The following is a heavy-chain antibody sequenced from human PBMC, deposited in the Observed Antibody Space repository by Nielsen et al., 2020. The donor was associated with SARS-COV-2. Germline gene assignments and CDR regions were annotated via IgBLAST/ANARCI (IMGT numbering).Heavy chain of an antibody. Sequence: GESRKISCAASGFTFSSYAMSWVRQAPGKGLEWVSAISGSGGSTYYADSVKGRFTISRDNSKNTLYLQMNSLRAEDTAVYYCAKRGIRTSDPFDYWGQGTLVTVSS. CDR2: ISGSGGST. D-gene: IGHD5-18*01. J-gene: IGHJ4*02. CDR3: AKRGIRTSDPFDY. V-gene: IGHV3-23*01. CDR1: GFTFSSYA.